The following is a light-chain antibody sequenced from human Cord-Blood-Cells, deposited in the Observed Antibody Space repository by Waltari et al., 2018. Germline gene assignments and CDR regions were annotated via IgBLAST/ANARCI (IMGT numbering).Light chain of an antibody. CDR3: NSRDSSGNHLWV. CDR1: SLRSYY. J-gene: IGLJ3*02. Sequence: SSELTQDPALSVALGQQVMITCQGDSLRSYYASRYQQKQGQAPVLVIYGKNNRPSGIPDRFSGSSSGNTASLTITGAQAEDEADYYCNSRDSSGNHLWVFGGGTKLTVL. CDR2: GKN. V-gene: IGLV3-19*01.